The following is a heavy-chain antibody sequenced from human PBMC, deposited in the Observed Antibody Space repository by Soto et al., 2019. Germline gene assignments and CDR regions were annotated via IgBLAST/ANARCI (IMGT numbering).Heavy chain of an antibody. CDR3: ARHEDDYGDYVGYFDY. J-gene: IGHJ4*02. CDR1: GGSISSSSYY. CDR2: IYYSGST. V-gene: IGHV4-39*01. D-gene: IGHD4-17*01. Sequence: SETLSLTCTVSGGSISSSSYYWGWIRQPPGKGLEWIGSIYYSGSTYYNPSLKSRVTISVDTSKNQFSLKLSSVTAADTAVYYCARHEDDYGDYVGYFDYWGQATLVT.